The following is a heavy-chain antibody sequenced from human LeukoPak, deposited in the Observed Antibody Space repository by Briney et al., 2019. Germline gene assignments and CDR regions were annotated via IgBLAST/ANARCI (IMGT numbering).Heavy chain of an antibody. V-gene: IGHV4-59*08. J-gene: IGHJ3*02. Sequence: PSETLSLTCTVSGGSITGYYWTWIRQPPGKGLQWIGYIHYSGSTNYNPSHKTRVTISLDTSKNQFSLNLSSVTAADTAVYYCARYWDGFDTWGQGTVVTFSS. D-gene: IGHD2-15*01. CDR1: GGSITGYY. CDR2: IHYSGST. CDR3: ARYWDGFDT.